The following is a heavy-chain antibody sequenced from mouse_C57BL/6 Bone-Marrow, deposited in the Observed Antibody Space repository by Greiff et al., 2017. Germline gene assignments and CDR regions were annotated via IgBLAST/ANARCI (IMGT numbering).Heavy chain of an antibody. CDR1: GFSFNTYA. J-gene: IGHJ4*01. CDR3: VRHGVNGYAMDY. Sequence: EVNVVESGGGLVQPKGSLKLSCAASGFSFNTYAMNWVRQAPGKGLEWVARIRSKSNNYATYYADSVKDRFTISRDDSESMLYLQMNNLKTEDTAMYYCVRHGVNGYAMDYWGQGTSVTVSS. D-gene: IGHD2-1*01. CDR2: IRSKSNNYAT. V-gene: IGHV10-1*01.